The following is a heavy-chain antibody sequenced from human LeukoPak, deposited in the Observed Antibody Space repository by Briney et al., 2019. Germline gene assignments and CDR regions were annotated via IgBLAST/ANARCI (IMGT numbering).Heavy chain of an antibody. CDR2: IYGGADT. CDR3: ARVDFRGGYYDILTGYYPNHGMDV. V-gene: IGHV3-53*01. Sequence: GGSLRLSCAASGFTFSRYAMSWVRQAPGKGLEWISVIYGGADTYYADSVKGRFTISRDNSKNTLYLHLNSLRAEDTAVYYCARVDFRGGYYDILTGYYPNHGMDVWGQGTTVTVSS. D-gene: IGHD3-9*01. CDR1: GFTFSRYA. J-gene: IGHJ6*02.